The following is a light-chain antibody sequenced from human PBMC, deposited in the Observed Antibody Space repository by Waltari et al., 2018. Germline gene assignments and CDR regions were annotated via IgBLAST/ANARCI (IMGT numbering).Light chain of an antibody. CDR3: QQYNNWPPLT. J-gene: IGKJ4*01. CDR2: GAS. V-gene: IGKV3-15*01. Sequence: EIVMTQSPATLSVSPGERATLSCRASQRVSSNLAWYQQKPGQAPRLLIYGASTRATGIRARCSGSGSGAEVTLPISSLQSEDFAVYYCQQYNNWPPLTFGGGTKVEIK. CDR1: QRVSSN.